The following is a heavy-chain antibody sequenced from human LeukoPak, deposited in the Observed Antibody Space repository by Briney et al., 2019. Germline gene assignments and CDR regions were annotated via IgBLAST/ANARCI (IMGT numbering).Heavy chain of an antibody. J-gene: IGHJ4*02. CDR3: AREGRWYLDSFDY. CDR2: IYYSGST. CDR1: GGSISSYY. D-gene: IGHD4-23*01. V-gene: IGHV4-59*01. Sequence: AETLSLTCTVSGGSISSYYWSLVRQPPGKGLEWIWYIYYSGSTNYSPSRKRRVTISVDTSKNQFSLKLSSVTAADTAVYYCAREGRWYLDSFDYWGQGTLVTVSS.